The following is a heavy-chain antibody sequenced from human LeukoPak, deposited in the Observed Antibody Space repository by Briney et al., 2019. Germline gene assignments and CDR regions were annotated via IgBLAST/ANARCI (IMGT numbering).Heavy chain of an antibody. J-gene: IGHJ4*02. CDR2: INSDGSST. Sequence: GGSLRLSCAASGFTFSSYWMHWVRQAPGKGLVWVSRINSDGSSTTYADSVKGRFTISRDNAKNTLYLQMNSLRAEDTAIYYCAKDEGLVGATSDYWGQGSLVTVSS. D-gene: IGHD1-26*01. CDR1: GFTFSSYW. V-gene: IGHV3-74*01. CDR3: AKDEGLVGATSDY.